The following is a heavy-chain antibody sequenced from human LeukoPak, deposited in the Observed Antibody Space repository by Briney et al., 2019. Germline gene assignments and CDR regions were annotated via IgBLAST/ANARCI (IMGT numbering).Heavy chain of an antibody. CDR1: GGSISSSSYY. Sequence: KSSETLSLTCTVSGGSISSSSYYWGWIRQPPGKGLEWIGSIYYSGSTYYNPSLKSRVTISVDTSKNQFSLKLSSVTAADTAVYYCAQLVLRGGHVDYWGQGTLVTVSS. V-gene: IGHV4-39*07. CDR2: IYYSGST. J-gene: IGHJ4*02. D-gene: IGHD6-13*01. CDR3: AQLVLRGGHVDY.